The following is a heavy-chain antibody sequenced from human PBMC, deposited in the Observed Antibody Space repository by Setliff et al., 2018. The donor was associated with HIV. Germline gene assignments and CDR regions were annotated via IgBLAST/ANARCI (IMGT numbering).Heavy chain of an antibody. J-gene: IGHJ4*02. CDR1: GGSISSHY. D-gene: IGHD5-18*01. V-gene: IGHV4-59*11. Sequence: PSETLSLTCTVSGGSISSHYWSWIRQPPGKGLEWIGYIYYSGSTNYNPSLKSRVTISVDTSKNQFSLKLSSVTAADTAVYYCARDGPRGYSYGPGGYLDYWGQGTLVTVSS. CDR2: IYYSGST. CDR3: ARDGPRGYSYGPGGYLDY.